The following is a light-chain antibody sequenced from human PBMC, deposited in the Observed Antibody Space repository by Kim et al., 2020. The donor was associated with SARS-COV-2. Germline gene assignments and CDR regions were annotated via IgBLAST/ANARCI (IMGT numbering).Light chain of an antibody. V-gene: IGKV2-28*01. CDR2: LGS. CDR3: MQALRAPWT. J-gene: IGKJ1*01. CDR1: QSLLHSNGYNF. Sequence: DIVLTQSPLSLPVTPGEPASISCRSGQSLLHSNGYNFLDWYLQKPGQSPQLLIHLGSIRASGVPDRFSGSGSGTDFILKISRVEPEDVGLYYCMQALRAPWTFGQGTKVDIK.